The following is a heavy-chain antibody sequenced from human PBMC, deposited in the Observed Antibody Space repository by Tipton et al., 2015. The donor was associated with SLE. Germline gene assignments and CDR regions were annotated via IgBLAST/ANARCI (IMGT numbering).Heavy chain of an antibody. V-gene: IGHV3-23*03. D-gene: IGHD6-19*01. CDR2: IYSGGSST. J-gene: IGHJ2*01. CDR3: AISISGWRDWYFDL. Sequence: LSLTCAASGFTFSSYAMSWVRQAPGKGLEWVSVIYSGGSSTYYADSVKGRFTISRDNSKNTLYLQMNSLRAEDTAVYYCAISISGWRDWYFDLWGRGTLVTVSS. CDR1: GFTFSSYA.